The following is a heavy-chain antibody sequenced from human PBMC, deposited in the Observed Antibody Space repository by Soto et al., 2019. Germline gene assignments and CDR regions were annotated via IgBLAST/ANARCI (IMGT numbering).Heavy chain of an antibody. CDR2: IKQDGSEK. Sequence: LRLSCAASGFTFSSYWMSWVRQAPGKGLEWVANIKQDGSEKYYVDSVKGRFTISRDNAKNSLYLQMNSLRAEDTAVYYCARGKRGYYDSSGYYPYYFDYWGQGTLVTVSS. V-gene: IGHV3-7*03. D-gene: IGHD3-22*01. CDR3: ARGKRGYYDSSGYYPYYFDY. J-gene: IGHJ4*02. CDR1: GFTFSSYW.